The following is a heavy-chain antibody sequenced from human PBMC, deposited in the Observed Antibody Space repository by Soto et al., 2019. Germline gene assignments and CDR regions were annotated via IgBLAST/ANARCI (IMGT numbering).Heavy chain of an antibody. D-gene: IGHD5-12*01. J-gene: IGHJ6*03. CDR2: INPNSGGT. V-gene: IGHV1-2*04. Sequence: QVQLVQSGAEVKKPGASVKVSCKASGYTFTGYYMHWVRQAPGQGLEWMGWINPNSGGTNYAQKFQGWVTMTRDTSISTAYMELSRLRSDDTAVYYCARGGYSGYRYYHYYMDVWGKGTTVTVSS. CDR3: ARGGYSGYRYYHYYMDV. CDR1: GYTFTGYY.